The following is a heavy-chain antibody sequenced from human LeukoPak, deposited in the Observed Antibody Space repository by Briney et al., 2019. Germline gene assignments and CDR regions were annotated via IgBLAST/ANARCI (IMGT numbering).Heavy chain of an antibody. CDR2: INPNSGGT. CDR3: AREYSYGPRVCYFDY. V-gene: IGHV1-2*02. Sequence: ASVKVSCKASGYTFTGYYMHWVRQAPGQGLEWMGWINPNSGGTNYAQKFQGRVTMTRDTSISTAYMELSRLRSDDTAVYYCAREYSYGPRVCYFDYWDQGTLVTVSS. D-gene: IGHD5-18*01. CDR1: GYTFTGYY. J-gene: IGHJ4*02.